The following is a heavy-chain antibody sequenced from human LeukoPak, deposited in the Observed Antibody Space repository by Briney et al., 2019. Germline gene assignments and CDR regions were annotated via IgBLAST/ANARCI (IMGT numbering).Heavy chain of an antibody. D-gene: IGHD4-23*01. CDR3: ARAPRWRGSGMDV. J-gene: IGHJ6*02. CDR2: IYSVGST. V-gene: IGHV3-66*01. CDR1: GFTISSNY. Sequence: GGSLRLSCAASGFTISSNYMRWVRQAPGKGLEGGSVIYSVGSTYYAASVKGRFTISRDNSKNTLYFQMNSLRAEDTAVYYCARAPRWRGSGMDVWGQGTTVTVSS.